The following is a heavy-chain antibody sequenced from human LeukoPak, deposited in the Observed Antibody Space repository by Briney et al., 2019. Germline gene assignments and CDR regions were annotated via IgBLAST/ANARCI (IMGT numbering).Heavy chain of an antibody. CDR2: IYTSGTT. CDR3: ARAVGSSESNYFDP. Sequence: SQTLSLTCTVSGDSVSSGNYYWSWIRQPAGKGLEWIGRIYTSGTTNYNPSLDSRVTILLDTSKNQFSLKLSSVTAADTAVYYCARAVGSSESNYFDPWGQGTLATVSS. V-gene: IGHV4-61*02. D-gene: IGHD1-7*01. CDR1: GDSVSSGNYY. J-gene: IGHJ5*02.